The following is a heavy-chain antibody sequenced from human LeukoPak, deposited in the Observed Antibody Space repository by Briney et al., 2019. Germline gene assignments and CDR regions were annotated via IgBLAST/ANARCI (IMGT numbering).Heavy chain of an antibody. CDR2: IWYDGSNK. D-gene: IGHD5-24*01. CDR3: ARDSGGYNSDVDY. CDR1: GFXFSSYG. Sequence: PGGSLRLSCAASGFXFSSYGMHWVRQAPGKGLEWVAVIWYDGSNKYYADSVKGRFTISRDNSKNTLYLQMNSLRAEDTAVYYCARDSGGYNSDVDYWGQGTLVTVSS. J-gene: IGHJ4*02. V-gene: IGHV3-33*01.